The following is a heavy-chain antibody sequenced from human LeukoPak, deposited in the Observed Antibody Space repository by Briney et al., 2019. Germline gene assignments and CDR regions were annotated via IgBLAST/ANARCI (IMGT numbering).Heavy chain of an antibody. CDR2: ITPIFGTA. V-gene: IGHV1-69*13. Sequence: SVKVSCEASGGTFSRFTISWVRQAPGQGFEWMGGITPIFGTANFAQKFQGRVSITADESTSTAFMELSSLRSEDTAVYYCARVEPIGHPHPRAYIRYSGMDAWGQGTTVTVSS. D-gene: IGHD3-16*02. J-gene: IGHJ6*02. CDR1: GGTFSRFT. CDR3: ARVEPIGHPHPRAYIRYSGMDA.